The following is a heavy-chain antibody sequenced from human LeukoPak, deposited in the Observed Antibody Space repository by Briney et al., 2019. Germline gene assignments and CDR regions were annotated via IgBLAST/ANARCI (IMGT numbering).Heavy chain of an antibody. CDR2: ISSSSSYI. J-gene: IGHJ4*02. V-gene: IGHV3-21*01. D-gene: IGHD3-22*01. Sequence: GGSLRLSCAASGFTFSNHAMSWVRQAPGKGLEWVSSISSSSSYIYYADSVKGRFTISRDNAKNSLYLQMNSLRAEDTAVYYCARGYYYDSSGYYWGDLYYFDYWGQGTLVTVSS. CDR3: ARGYYYDSSGYYWGDLYYFDY. CDR1: GFTFSNHA.